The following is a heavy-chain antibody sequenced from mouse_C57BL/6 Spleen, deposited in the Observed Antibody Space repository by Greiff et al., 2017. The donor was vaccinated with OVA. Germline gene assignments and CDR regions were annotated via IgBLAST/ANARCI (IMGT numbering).Heavy chain of an antibody. V-gene: IGHV5-9-1*02. Sequence: EVMLVESGEGLVKPGGSLKLSCAASGFTFSSYAMSWVRQTPEKRLEWVAYISSGGDYIYYADTVKGRFTISRDNARNTLYLQMSSLKSEDTAMYYCTRGDYYGSSYDAWFAYWGQGTLVTVSA. J-gene: IGHJ3*01. CDR1: GFTFSSYA. CDR2: ISSGGDYI. D-gene: IGHD1-1*01. CDR3: TRGDYYGSSYDAWFAY.